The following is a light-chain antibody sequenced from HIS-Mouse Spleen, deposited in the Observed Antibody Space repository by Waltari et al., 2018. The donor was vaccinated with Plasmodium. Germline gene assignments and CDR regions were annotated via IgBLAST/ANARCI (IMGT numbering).Light chain of an antibody. CDR1: SSNIGRNP. CDR3: EAWDDSLNGWV. V-gene: IGLV1-44*01. Sequence: QSVLTQPPSASGTPGQRVTISCSGSSSNIGRNPVNWYQQLPGTAPKLIIYSNNQRPSGVPDRFSGSKSGTSASLASSGLQAEDEADYYCEAWDDSLNGWVFGGGTKLTVL. J-gene: IGLJ3*02. CDR2: SNN.